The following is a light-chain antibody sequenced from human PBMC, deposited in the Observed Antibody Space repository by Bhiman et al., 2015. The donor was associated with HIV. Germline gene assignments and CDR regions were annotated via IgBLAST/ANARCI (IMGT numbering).Light chain of an antibody. CDR2: EVN. Sequence: QSALTQPASVSGSPGQSITISCTGTSSDVGSYNLLSWFQQHPGKAPRLMIFEVNKRPSGIPDRFSGSKSGTSATLGITGLQTGDEADYYCGTWDSSLSAGVFGGGTQLTVL. J-gene: IGLJ3*02. V-gene: IGLV2-14*02. CDR3: GTWDSSLSAGV. CDR1: SSDVGSYNL.